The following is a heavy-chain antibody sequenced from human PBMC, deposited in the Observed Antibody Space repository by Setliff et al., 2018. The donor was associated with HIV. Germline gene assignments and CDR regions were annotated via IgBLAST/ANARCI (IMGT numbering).Heavy chain of an antibody. V-gene: IGHV4-61*02. CDR1: GGSISSGSYY. D-gene: IGHD6-19*01. CDR2: IYTSGRT. J-gene: IGHJ4*02. Sequence: SETLSLTCTVSGGSISSGSYYWSWIRQPAGKGLEWIGLIYTSGRTNYNPSLKSRVKISVDTSKNQFSLELSRLRSDDTAVYYCARDEVIEVAGDFDNWGQGTLVTVSS. CDR3: ARDEVIEVAGDFDN.